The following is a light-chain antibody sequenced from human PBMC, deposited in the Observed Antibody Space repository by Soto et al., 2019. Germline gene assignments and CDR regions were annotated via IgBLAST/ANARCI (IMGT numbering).Light chain of an antibody. V-gene: IGLV2-14*01. CDR3: SSYTSSTPVV. CDR2: DVS. CDR1: SSDVGGYNY. J-gene: IGLJ1*01. Sequence: QSVLTQPASVSGSPGQSITISCTGTSSDVGGYNYVSWYQQHPGKAPKLMIYDVSNRPSGVSNRFSGSKSGNTASLTISGHQAEDEADYYCSSYTSSTPVVFGPGTKLTVL.